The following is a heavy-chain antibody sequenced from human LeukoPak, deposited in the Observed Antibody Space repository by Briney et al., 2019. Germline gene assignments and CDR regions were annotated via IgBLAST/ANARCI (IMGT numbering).Heavy chain of an antibody. V-gene: IGHV3-48*03. CDR3: ARDMEPDAFDI. CDR1: GFTFSTYE. Sequence: GGSLRLSCAASGFTFSTYEMNWVRQAPGKGLEWVSYISSRGSAIYYADSVKGRFTISRDIAKTSLYLQMNSLRAEDRAIYYCARDMEPDAFDIWGQGTMVTVSS. J-gene: IGHJ3*02. CDR2: ISSRGSAI. D-gene: IGHD1-1*01.